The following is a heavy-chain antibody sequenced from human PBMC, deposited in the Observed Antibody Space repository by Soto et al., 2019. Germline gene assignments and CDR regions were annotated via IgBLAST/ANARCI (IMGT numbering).Heavy chain of an antibody. D-gene: IGHD3-3*01. CDR3: ARVNYDFWSGRGPYYYYGMDV. CDR2: ISGSGGST. J-gene: IGHJ6*02. Sequence: GGSLRLSCGASGFTFSSYGMSWVRQAPGKGLEWVSAISGSGGSTYYADSVKGRFTISRDNSKNTLYLQMNSLRSEDTAVYYCARVNYDFWSGRGPYYYYGMDVWGQATTVTVSS. CDR1: GFTFSSYG. V-gene: IGHV3-23*01.